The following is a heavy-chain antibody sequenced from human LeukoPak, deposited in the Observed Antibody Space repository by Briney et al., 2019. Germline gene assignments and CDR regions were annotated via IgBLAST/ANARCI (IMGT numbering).Heavy chain of an antibody. Sequence: KPSETLSLPCAVYGGSLSGYYWSWIRQPPGKGVGWIGEIKHTGGTNYNPSLKSRVTISVDTSKNQLSLRLSSVTAADTAVYYCAREYSTSSTASDIWGQGTMVTVSS. D-gene: IGHD6-6*01. CDR2: IKHTGGT. CDR3: AREYSTSSTASDI. J-gene: IGHJ3*02. CDR1: GGSLSGYY. V-gene: IGHV4-34*01.